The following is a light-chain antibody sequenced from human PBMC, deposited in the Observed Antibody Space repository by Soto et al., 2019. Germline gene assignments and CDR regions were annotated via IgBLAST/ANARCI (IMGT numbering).Light chain of an antibody. J-gene: IGKJ2*01. CDR1: QDISSN. CDR2: AAS. V-gene: IGKV1-9*01. Sequence: DIQLTQSPSFLSASVGDRVTITCRASQDISSNLAWYQQKPGTAPKLLIYAASTLQSGVPSGFSGSGSGTDFALTISSLQPEDFATYFCQQHDSYPYTFGQGTKLQI. CDR3: QQHDSYPYT.